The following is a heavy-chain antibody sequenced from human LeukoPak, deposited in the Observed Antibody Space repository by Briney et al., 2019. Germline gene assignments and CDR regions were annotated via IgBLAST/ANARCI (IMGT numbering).Heavy chain of an antibody. V-gene: IGHV4-38-2*02. J-gene: IGHJ4*02. CDR1: GYSISSGYY. CDR3: ARAEGTTNNFDH. D-gene: IGHD1-14*01. CDR2: IYHSGST. Sequence: SETLSLTCTVSGYSISSGYYWGWIRQPPGKGLEWIGSIYHSGSTYYNPSLKSRVTISADTSKNQFSLKLSSVTAADTAVYYCARAEGTTNNFDHWGQGALVTVSS.